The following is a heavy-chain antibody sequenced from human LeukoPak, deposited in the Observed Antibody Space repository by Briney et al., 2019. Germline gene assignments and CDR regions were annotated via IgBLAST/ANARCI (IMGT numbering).Heavy chain of an antibody. Sequence: SETLSLTCAVYGGSFSGYYWSWIRQPPGKGLEWIGEINHSGSTNYNPSLKSRVTISVDTSKNQSSLKLSSVTAADTAVYYCARGPRVVVVPAASAWFDPWGQGTLVTVSS. J-gene: IGHJ5*02. D-gene: IGHD2-2*01. CDR2: INHSGST. V-gene: IGHV4-34*01. CDR3: ARGPRVVVVPAASAWFDP. CDR1: GGSFSGYY.